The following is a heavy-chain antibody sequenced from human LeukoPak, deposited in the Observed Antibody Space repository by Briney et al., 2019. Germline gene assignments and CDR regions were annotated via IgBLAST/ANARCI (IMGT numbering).Heavy chain of an antibody. CDR2: IHTSAST. CDR1: GGSISSGNYY. Sequence: SETLSLTCTVSGGSISSGNYYWDWIRQPAGKGLEWIGRIHTSASTTYNPSLKSRLTISIDTSRNQVSLKLSSVTAADTAIYYCARHGLSSDYWGTGTLVTVSS. CDR3: ARHGLSSDY. J-gene: IGHJ4*02. D-gene: IGHD2-8*01. V-gene: IGHV4-61*02.